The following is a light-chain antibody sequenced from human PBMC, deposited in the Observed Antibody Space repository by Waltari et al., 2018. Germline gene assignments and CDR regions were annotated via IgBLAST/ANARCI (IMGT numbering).Light chain of an antibody. Sequence: QSALTQSASVSGSPGQSITISCTGTSSDFAVFNYVSWYQQHPGKAPHLMIYDVRKRPSGVSRRVSGAKSGNTASLTISGLQAEDEADYDCSSYTSTWVFGGGTKLTVL. CDR3: SSYTSTWV. CDR2: DVR. V-gene: IGLV2-14*01. J-gene: IGLJ3*02. CDR1: SSDFAVFNY.